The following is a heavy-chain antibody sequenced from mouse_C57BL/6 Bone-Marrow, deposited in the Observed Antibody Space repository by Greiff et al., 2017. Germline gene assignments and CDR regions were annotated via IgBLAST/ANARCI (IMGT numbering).Heavy chain of an antibody. CDR2: IDPETGGT. Sequence: QVQLQQSGAELVRPGASVTLSCKASGYTFTDYEMHWVKQTPVHGLEWIGAIDPETGGTAYNQKFKGKAILTADKSSSTAYMELRSLTSEDSAVYYCTRSGGYDLFAYWGQGTLVTVSA. CDR1: GYTFTDYE. J-gene: IGHJ3*01. V-gene: IGHV1-15*01. D-gene: IGHD2-2*01. CDR3: TRSGGYDLFAY.